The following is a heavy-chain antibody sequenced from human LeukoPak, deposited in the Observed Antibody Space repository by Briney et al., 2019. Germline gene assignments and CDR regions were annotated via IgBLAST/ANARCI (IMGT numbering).Heavy chain of an antibody. J-gene: IGHJ3*02. CDR2: IYYSGST. D-gene: IGHD3-9*01. CDR3: ASLDILTGSAFDI. CDR1: GGSISSYY. V-gene: IGHV4-59*01. Sequence: SETLSLTCTVSGGSISSYYWSWIRQPPGKGLEWIGYIYYSGSTNYNPSLKSRVTISVDTSKSQFSLKLSSVTAADTAVYYCASLDILTGSAFDIWGQGTMVTAPS.